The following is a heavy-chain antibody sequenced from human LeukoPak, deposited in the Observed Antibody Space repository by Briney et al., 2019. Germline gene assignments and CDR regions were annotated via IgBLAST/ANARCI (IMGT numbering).Heavy chain of an antibody. J-gene: IGHJ6*03. Sequence: GGSLRLSCAASGFTFNTYTIHWVRQAPGKGLEWVAVMSYDGSDKHYAASVKGRFTISRDNSKNTLYLQMNSLRAEDTAVYYCAREGHYDRLTGYSPVEYYYYYMDVWGKGTTVTVSS. CDR1: GFTFNTYT. D-gene: IGHD3-9*01. V-gene: IGHV3-30*04. CDR3: AREGHYDRLTGYSPVEYYYYYMDV. CDR2: MSYDGSDK.